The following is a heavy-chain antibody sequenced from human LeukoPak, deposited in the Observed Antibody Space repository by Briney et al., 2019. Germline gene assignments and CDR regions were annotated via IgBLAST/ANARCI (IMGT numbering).Heavy chain of an antibody. Sequence: GGSLRLSCAASGFTFSNAWMSWVRQAPGKGLEWVGRIKSKTDGGTTDYAAPVKGRFTISRDDSKNTLYLQMNSLKTEDTAVYYCTTDSVFGYCSGGSCYPDDYWGQGTLVTVSS. D-gene: IGHD2-15*01. V-gene: IGHV3-15*01. J-gene: IGHJ4*02. CDR3: TTDSVFGYCSGGSCYPDDY. CDR1: GFTFSNAW. CDR2: IKSKTDGGTT.